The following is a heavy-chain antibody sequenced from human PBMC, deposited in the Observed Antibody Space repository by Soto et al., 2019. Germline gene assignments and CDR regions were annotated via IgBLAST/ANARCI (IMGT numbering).Heavy chain of an antibody. J-gene: IGHJ6*02. CDR3: ARGPFRPSAMDV. Sequence: GXSVKVCCKPSGGNFKKNVFPLVRQAPGQGLECMGGTIPALGKTHYIEKFQGRVTITVDDATRTVYMEVRDLTSEDTAIYYCARGPFRPSAMDVWGQGTTVTVSS. V-gene: IGHV1-69*10. CDR2: TIPALGKT. D-gene: IGHD3-10*01. CDR1: GGNFKKNV.